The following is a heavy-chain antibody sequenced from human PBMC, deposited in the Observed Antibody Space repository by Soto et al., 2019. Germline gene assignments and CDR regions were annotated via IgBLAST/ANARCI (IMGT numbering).Heavy chain of an antibody. Sequence: ASVKVSCKAAGYTFTSYAMHWVRQAPGQRLEWMGWINAGNGNTKYSQKFQGRVTITRDTSASTAYMELSSLRSEDTAVYYCAREYSGSWLLTNYYYYYGMDVWGQGTTVTVSS. CDR1: GYTFTSYA. V-gene: IGHV1-3*01. J-gene: IGHJ6*02. CDR3: AREYSGSWLLTNYYYYYGMDV. CDR2: INAGNGNT. D-gene: IGHD6-13*01.